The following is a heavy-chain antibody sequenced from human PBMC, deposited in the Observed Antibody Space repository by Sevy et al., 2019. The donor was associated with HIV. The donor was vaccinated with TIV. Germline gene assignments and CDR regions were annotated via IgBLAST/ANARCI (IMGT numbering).Heavy chain of an antibody. J-gene: IGHJ4*02. CDR1: GFTFNRYA. V-gene: IGHV3-30*04. Sequence: GGSLRLSCTASGFTFNRYAMYWVRQAPGKGPEWVAVISDDGNNKDYANSVKGRFTISSDNSKNTVYLQMNSLRAEDTAVYYCASHYYDGTGYYYPLHYWGQGTLVTISS. CDR2: ISDDGNNK. D-gene: IGHD3-22*01. CDR3: ASHYYDGTGYYYPLHY.